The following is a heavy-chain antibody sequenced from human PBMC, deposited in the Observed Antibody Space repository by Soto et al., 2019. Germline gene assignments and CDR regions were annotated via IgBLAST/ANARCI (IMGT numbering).Heavy chain of an antibody. CDR3: ARASRLYFDWSYHAFDI. V-gene: IGHV3-48*03. CDR1: GFTFSSYD. J-gene: IGHJ3*02. D-gene: IGHD3-9*01. CDR2: ISSSGSTI. Sequence: GGSLRLSCAASGFTFSSYDMNWVRQAPGKGLEWVSYISSSGSTIYYADSVKGRFTISRDNAKNSLYLQMNSLRAEDTAVYYCARASRLYFDWSYHAFDIWGQGTMVTVSS.